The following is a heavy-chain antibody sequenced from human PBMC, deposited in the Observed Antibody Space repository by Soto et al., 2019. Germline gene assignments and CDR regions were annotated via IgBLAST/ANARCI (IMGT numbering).Heavy chain of an antibody. CDR2: IYPGDSDT. CDR3: ARTSAAGKYYYGMDV. D-gene: IGHD6-13*01. J-gene: IGHJ6*02. CDR1: GYSFTSYW. V-gene: IGHV5-51*01. Sequence: GESLKISCRGSGYSFTSYWIGWVRQMPGKGLELMGIIYPGDSDTRYSPSFQGQVTISADKSISTAYLQWSSLKASDTAMYYCARTSAAGKYYYGMDVWAQGTTVTVS.